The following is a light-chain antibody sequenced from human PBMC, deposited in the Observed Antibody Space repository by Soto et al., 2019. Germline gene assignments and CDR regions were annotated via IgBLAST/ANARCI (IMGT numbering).Light chain of an antibody. CDR3: QQYNNWPTWT. J-gene: IGKJ1*01. CDR2: GAS. V-gene: IGKV3-15*01. CDR1: QSVSSN. Sequence: EIVMTQSPATLSVSPGERATLSCRASQSVSSNLAWYQQKPGQAPRLLIYGASTRATGIPARFSGSGSGTEFTLTISSPQSEDFAVYYCQQYNNWPTWTFGQGTKVDTK.